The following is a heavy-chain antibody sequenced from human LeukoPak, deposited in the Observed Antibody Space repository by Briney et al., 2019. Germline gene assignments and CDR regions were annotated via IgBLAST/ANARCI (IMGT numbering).Heavy chain of an antibody. V-gene: IGHV4-59*01. CDR1: GGSIRNYY. CDR2: IYYSGST. J-gene: IGHJ4*02. D-gene: IGHD1-26*01. CDR3: ARTVGATTFDY. Sequence: PSETLSLTCTVSGGSIRNYYWSWIRQPPGKGLEWIGYIYYSGSTNYNPSLKSRVTISVDTSKNQFSLKLSSVTAADTAVYYCARTVGATTFDYWGQGTLVTVSS.